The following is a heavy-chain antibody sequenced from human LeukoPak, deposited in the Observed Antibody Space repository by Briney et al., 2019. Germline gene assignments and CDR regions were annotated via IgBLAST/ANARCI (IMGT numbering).Heavy chain of an antibody. D-gene: IGHD3-10*01. Sequence: PGGALRLSCAASGFTFSSYEMNWVRQAPGKGLEWVSYISSSGSTVYYADSVKGRFTISRDNAKNSLYLQMNSLRAEDTAVYYCARIGVGLCDYWGQGTLVTVSS. CDR2: ISSSGSTV. V-gene: IGHV3-48*03. CDR3: ARIGVGLCDY. J-gene: IGHJ4*02. CDR1: GFTFSSYE.